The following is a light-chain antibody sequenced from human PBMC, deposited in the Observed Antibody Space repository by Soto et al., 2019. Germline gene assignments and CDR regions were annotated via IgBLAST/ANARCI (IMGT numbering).Light chain of an antibody. CDR1: SSDVGSYNL. CDR2: EVN. Sequence: QPVCMSGSSRQSKTISCTATSSDVGSYNLVSWYQHHPGKVPKLMIYEVNKRPSGVSNRFSGSKSGNTASLTISGLQAEDEADYYCCSYAGTSYVFGTGT. J-gene: IGLJ1*01. V-gene: IGLV2-23*02. CDR3: CSYAGTSYV.